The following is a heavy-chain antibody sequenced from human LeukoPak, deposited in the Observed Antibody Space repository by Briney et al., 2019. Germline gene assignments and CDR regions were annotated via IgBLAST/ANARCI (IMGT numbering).Heavy chain of an antibody. CDR3: ARVAEDIVVVPAAIPFDY. CDR2: IKQDGSEK. D-gene: IGHD2-2*01. J-gene: IGHJ4*02. CDR1: GFTFSSYW. V-gene: IGHV3-7*01. Sequence: GGSLRLSCEASGFTFSSYWMNWVRQAPGKGLEWVANIKQDGSEKYYVDSVKGRFTISRDNAKNSLYLQMNSLRAEDTAVYYCARVAEDIVVVPAAIPFDYWGQGTLVTVSS.